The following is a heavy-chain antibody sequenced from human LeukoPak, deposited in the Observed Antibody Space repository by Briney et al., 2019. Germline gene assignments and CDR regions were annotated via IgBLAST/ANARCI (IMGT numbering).Heavy chain of an antibody. CDR3: ARHARPIGSSWGQFNFDY. CDR1: GYTFTSYG. V-gene: IGHV1-18*01. J-gene: IGHJ4*02. CDR2: ISAYNGNT. D-gene: IGHD6-13*01. Sequence: GASVKVSCKASGYTFTSYGISWVRQAPGQGLEWMGWISAYNGNTNYAQKLQGRVTMTTDTSTSTAYMVLRSLRSDDTAVYYCARHARPIGSSWGQFNFDYWGQGTLVTVSS.